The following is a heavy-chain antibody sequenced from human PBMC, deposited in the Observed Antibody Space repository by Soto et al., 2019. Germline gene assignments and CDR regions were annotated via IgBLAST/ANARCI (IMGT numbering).Heavy chain of an antibody. Sequence: SATPSPTYSTSCCLIATFTYCRAGTRQPPGGGLEWIGTFYYSENTYYNPSLKSRVSISVDTSKNQFSLKVSSVTAADTAVYYCAKLAGYCSGNSCHGDYAMDVWGQGTTVT. CDR3: AKLAGYCSGNSCHGDYAMDV. D-gene: IGHD2-2*01. V-gene: IGHV4-39*01. J-gene: IGHJ6*02. CDR2: FYYSENT. CDR1: CCLIATFTYC.